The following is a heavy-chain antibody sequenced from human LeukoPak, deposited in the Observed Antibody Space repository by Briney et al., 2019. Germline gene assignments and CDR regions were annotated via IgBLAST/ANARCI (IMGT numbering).Heavy chain of an antibody. D-gene: IGHD6-19*01. V-gene: IGHV3-30*10. CDR1: GFTFGSYA. CDR3: ARDQQWLVIDY. Sequence: PGGSLRLSCAASGFTFGSYAMHWLRQSPDRGLEWVACTSFDGNSKFYSDSVEGRFTLSRDNSKNTLYLQMNSLRAEDTAVYYCARDQQWLVIDYWGQGTLVTVSS. J-gene: IGHJ4*02. CDR2: TSFDGNSK.